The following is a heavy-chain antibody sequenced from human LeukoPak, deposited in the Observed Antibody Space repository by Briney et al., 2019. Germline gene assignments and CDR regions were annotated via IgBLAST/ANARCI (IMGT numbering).Heavy chain of an antibody. CDR3: ARGPPHDAFDI. CDR1: GGSISSGGYY. V-gene: IGHV4-31*03. Sequence: PSQTLSLTCTVSGGSISSGGYYWSWIRQHPGKGLEWIGYIYYSGSTYYNPSLKSRVTILVDTSKNQFSLKLSSVTAADTAVYYCARGPPHDAFDIWGQGTMVTVSS. D-gene: IGHD1-14*01. J-gene: IGHJ3*02. CDR2: IYYSGST.